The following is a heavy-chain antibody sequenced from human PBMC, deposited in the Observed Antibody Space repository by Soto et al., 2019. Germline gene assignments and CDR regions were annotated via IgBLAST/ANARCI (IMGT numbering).Heavy chain of an antibody. D-gene: IGHD2-15*01. J-gene: IGHJ5*02. CDR1: GYTFTGYY. CDR2: INPNSGGT. Sequence: VASVKVSCKASGYTFTGYYMHWVRQAPGQGLEWMGWINPNSGGTNYAQKFQGWVTMTRDTSISTAYMELSRLRSDDTAVYYCARGGGSYPPTNWFDPWGQGTLVTVSS. V-gene: IGHV1-2*04. CDR3: ARGGGSYPPTNWFDP.